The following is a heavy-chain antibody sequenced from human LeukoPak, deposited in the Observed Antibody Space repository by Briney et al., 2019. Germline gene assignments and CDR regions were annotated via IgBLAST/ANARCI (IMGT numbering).Heavy chain of an antibody. CDR1: GGSFSGYY. Sequence: SETLSLTCAVYGGSFSGYYWSWIRQPPGKGLEWIGEINHSGSTNYNPSLKSRVAISVDTSKKQFSLKLSSVTAADTTVYYCVTYYFDSSGPKKNYWGQGTLVTVSS. J-gene: IGHJ4*02. V-gene: IGHV4-34*01. CDR3: VTYYFDSSGPKKNY. D-gene: IGHD3-22*01. CDR2: INHSGST.